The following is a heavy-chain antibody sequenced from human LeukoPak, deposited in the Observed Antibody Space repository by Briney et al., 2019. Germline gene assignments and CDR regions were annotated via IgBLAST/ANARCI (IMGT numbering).Heavy chain of an antibody. D-gene: IGHD6-19*01. J-gene: IGHJ6*03. Sequence: ETLSLTCAVYGGAFSGYYWSWIRQPPGKGLEWIGEINHSGSTNYNPSLKSRVTISVDTSKNQFSLKLSSVTAADTAVYYCARGSKQWLSNYYYYYMDVWGKGTTVTISS. CDR2: INHSGST. CDR3: ARGSKQWLSNYYYYYMDV. V-gene: IGHV4-34*01. CDR1: GGAFSGYY.